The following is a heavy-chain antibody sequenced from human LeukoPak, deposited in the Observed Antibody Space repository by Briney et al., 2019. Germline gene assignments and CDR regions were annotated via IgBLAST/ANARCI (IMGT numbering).Heavy chain of an antibody. CDR2: IRYDGNNK. CDR3: ARLIEKGPYYYYYYMDV. Sequence: GGSLRLSCAASGFTFSSYGMHWVRQAPGKGLEWVAFIRYDGNNKYYADSVKGRFTISRDNSKNTLYLQMNSLRAEDTAVYYCARLIEKGPYYYYYYMDVWGKGTTVTISS. CDR1: GFTFSSYG. V-gene: IGHV3-30*02. J-gene: IGHJ6*03.